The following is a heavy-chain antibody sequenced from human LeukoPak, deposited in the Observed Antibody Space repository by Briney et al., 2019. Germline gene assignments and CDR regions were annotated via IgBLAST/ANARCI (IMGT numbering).Heavy chain of an antibody. Sequence: PGGSLRLSCAASGFTFSSYGMHWVRQAPGKGLEWVAVISYDGSNKYYADSVKGRFTISRDNSKNTLYLQMNSLRAENTAVYYCAKGGGSSWQSSHFDYWGQGTLVTVSS. D-gene: IGHD6-13*01. CDR3: AKGGGSSWQSSHFDY. J-gene: IGHJ4*02. CDR1: GFTFSSYG. CDR2: ISYDGSNK. V-gene: IGHV3-30*18.